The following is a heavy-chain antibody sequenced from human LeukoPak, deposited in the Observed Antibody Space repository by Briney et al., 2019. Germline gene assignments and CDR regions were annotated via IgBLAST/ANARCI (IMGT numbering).Heavy chain of an antibody. D-gene: IGHD1-26*01. J-gene: IGHJ4*02. Sequence: GGSLRLSCAASGFTFSSYEMNWVRQAPGTGLEWVSYISSSGSPTYYADSVKGRFTISRDNAKNSLYLQMNSLRAEDTAVYYCARDSGSYCFDYWGQGTLVTVSS. V-gene: IGHV3-48*03. CDR1: GFTFSSYE. CDR2: ISSSGSPT. CDR3: ARDSGSYCFDY.